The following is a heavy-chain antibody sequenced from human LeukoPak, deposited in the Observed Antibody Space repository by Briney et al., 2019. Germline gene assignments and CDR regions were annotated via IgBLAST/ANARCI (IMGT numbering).Heavy chain of an antibody. CDR3: ANHWSYSPY. Sequence: GSLRLSCAASGFTFTSYAMTWVRQAPGKGLEWVSTISDSGGNTYYADSVKGRFTISRDNSKNTLYLQMNSLRAEDTAVYYCANHWSYSPYRGQGTLVTVSS. CDR2: ISDSGGNT. J-gene: IGHJ4*02. CDR1: GFTFTSYA. V-gene: IGHV3-23*01. D-gene: IGHD1-26*01.